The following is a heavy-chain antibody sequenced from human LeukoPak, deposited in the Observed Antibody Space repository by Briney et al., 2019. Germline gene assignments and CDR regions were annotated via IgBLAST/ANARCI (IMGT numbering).Heavy chain of an antibody. J-gene: IGHJ4*02. CDR2: ISSSSSYI. Sequence: PGGSLRLSCAASGFTFSSYSMNWVRQAPGKGLEWVSSISSSSSYIYYADSVKSRFTISRDNAKNSLYLQMNSLRAEDTAVYYCARYAESYYFDYWGQGTLVTVSS. V-gene: IGHV3-21*01. D-gene: IGHD3-16*02. CDR1: GFTFSSYS. CDR3: ARYAESYYFDY.